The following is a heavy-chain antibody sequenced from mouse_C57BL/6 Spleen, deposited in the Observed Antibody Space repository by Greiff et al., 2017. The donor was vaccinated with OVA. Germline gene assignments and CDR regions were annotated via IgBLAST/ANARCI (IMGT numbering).Heavy chain of an antibody. CDR2: INPNYGTN. D-gene: IGHD1-1*01. CDR3: ASGASITTVVATGDY. J-gene: IGHJ2*01. Sequence: VQLQQSGPELVKPGASVKISCKASGYSFTDYNMNWVKQSNGKSLEWIGVINPNYGTNSYNQKFKGKATLTVDQSSSTAYMQLNSLTSEDSAVYYCASGASITTVVATGDYWGQGTTLTVSS. V-gene: IGHV1-39*01. CDR1: GYSFTDYN.